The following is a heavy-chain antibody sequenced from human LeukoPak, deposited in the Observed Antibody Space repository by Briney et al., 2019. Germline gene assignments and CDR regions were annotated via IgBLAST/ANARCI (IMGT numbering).Heavy chain of an antibody. CDR3: GRDDAEVGVDSYYYYGMDV. V-gene: IGHV1-18*01. CDR1: GYTFTSYG. J-gene: IGHJ6*02. Sequence: ASVKVSCKASGYTFTSYGISWVRQAPGQGLEWMGWISAYNGNTNYAQKLQGRVTMTTDTSTSTAYMELRSLRSDDTAVYYCGRDDAEVGVDSYYYYGMDVWGQGTTVTVSS. D-gene: IGHD1-26*01. CDR2: ISAYNGNT.